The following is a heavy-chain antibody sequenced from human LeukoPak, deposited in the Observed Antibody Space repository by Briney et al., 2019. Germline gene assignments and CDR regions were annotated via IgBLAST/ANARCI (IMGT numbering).Heavy chain of an antibody. CDR1: GFTFEDFG. Sequence: GGSLRLSCGGFGFTFEDFGMHWVRQAPGKGLEWVSYISSSSSTIYYADSVKGRFTISRDNAKNSLYLQMNSLRAEDTAVYYCARGPSGSYFGGQGTLVTVSS. CDR3: ARGPSGSYF. J-gene: IGHJ4*02. V-gene: IGHV3-48*01. CDR2: ISSSSSTI. D-gene: IGHD1-26*01.